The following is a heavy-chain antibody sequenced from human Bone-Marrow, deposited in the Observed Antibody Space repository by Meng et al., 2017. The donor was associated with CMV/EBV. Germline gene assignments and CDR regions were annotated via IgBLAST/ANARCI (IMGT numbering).Heavy chain of an antibody. D-gene: IGHD6-13*01. CDR1: GYTFTGYY. J-gene: IGHJ4*02. CDR2: INPNSGGT. CDR3: ARDIWGTRLVAAAGTSDDY. V-gene: IGHV1-2*02. Sequence: ASVKVSCKASGYTFTGYYMHWVRQAPGQGLEWMGWINPNSGGTNYAQKFQGRVTMTRDTSISTVYMELSRLRSDDTAVYYCARDIWGTRLVAAAGTSDDYWGQGTLVTVSS.